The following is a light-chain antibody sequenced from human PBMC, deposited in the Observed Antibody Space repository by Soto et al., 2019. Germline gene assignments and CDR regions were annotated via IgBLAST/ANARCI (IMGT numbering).Light chain of an antibody. CDR3: QQYNSYPRT. J-gene: IGKJ1*01. Sequence: DIQMTQSPSTLSASVGDRVTITCRASQGITTWLAWFQQKPGKAPKLLIYKASSLESGVPSRFSGSGYETEFTLTISSLQPDDFATYYCQQYNSYPRTFGQGTKVDIK. CDR2: KAS. V-gene: IGKV1-5*03. CDR1: QGITTW.